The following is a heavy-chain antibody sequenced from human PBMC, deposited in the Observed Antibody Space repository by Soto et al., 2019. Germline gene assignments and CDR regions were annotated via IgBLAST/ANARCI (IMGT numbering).Heavy chain of an antibody. V-gene: IGHV3-7*01. J-gene: IGHJ3*02. D-gene: IGHD2-2*01. Sequence: GGSLRLSCAASGFTFSSYWMSWVRQAPGKGLEWVANIKQDGSEKYYVDSVKGRFTISRDNAKNSLYLQMNSLRAEDTAVYYCARDTSYCSSTSCYHDAFDIWGQGTMVTVSS. CDR3: ARDTSYCSSTSCYHDAFDI. CDR2: IKQDGSEK. CDR1: GFTFSSYW.